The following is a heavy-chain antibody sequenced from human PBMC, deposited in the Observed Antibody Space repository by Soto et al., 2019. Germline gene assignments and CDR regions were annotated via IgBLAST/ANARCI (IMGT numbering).Heavy chain of an antibody. Sequence: GGSLRLSCAASGFTFSTYAMNWVRQAPGKGLEWVSAISGGGGTTYSADSVKGRVTISRDNSKNTLYLQMNSLRAEDTAVYYCAKVSLGALTFTDYYYYGLDVWGPGTTVTVSS. CDR3: AKVSLGALTFTDYYYYGLDV. CDR1: GFTFSTYA. CDR2: ISGGGGTT. D-gene: IGHD1-26*01. J-gene: IGHJ6*02. V-gene: IGHV3-23*01.